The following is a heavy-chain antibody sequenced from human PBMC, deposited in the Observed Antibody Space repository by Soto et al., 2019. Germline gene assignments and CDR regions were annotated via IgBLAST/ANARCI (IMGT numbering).Heavy chain of an antibody. J-gene: IGHJ4*02. CDR1: GGSLRSYY. CDR3: VRDSYHFDD. CDR2: IYYTGST. D-gene: IGHD2-2*02. V-gene: IGHV4-59*01. Sequence: SETLSLTCTVSGGSLRSYYWSWIRQPPGKGLEWIGYIYYTGSTDYNPSLKSRVTMSLDTAKNQFSLKLRSVTAADTAVYYCVRDSYHFDDWGQGILVTVSS.